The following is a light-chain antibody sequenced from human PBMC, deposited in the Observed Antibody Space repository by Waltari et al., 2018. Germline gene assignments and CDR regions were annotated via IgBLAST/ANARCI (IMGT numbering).Light chain of an antibody. V-gene: IGLV2-23*01. CDR1: SSDVGSSNL. CDR2: GGN. CDR3: CSYAGASTVV. Sequence: QSALTQPASVSGSPGQSITISCTGTSSDVGSSNLVSCYQHPPGKAPKLLIYGGNNRPSGGSNRVSGSKSGNTASLTIAGRQAEDEADYYCCSYAGASTVVFGGGTRVTVL. J-gene: IGLJ2*01.